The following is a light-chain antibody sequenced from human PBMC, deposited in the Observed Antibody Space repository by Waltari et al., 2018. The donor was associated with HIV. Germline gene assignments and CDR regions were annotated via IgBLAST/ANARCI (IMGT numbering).Light chain of an antibody. V-gene: IGKV3-11*01. CDR3: QQRSDWPRST. CDR1: QSVSTY. CDR2: DAS. J-gene: IGKJ4*01. Sequence: EIVLTQSPATLSLSPGERATLSCRASQSVSTYLAWYQQRPGQAPRLHIYDASSRATGIPARFSGSGSGTDFTLTISSLEPADFAVYYCQQRSDWPRSTFGGGTKVEIK.